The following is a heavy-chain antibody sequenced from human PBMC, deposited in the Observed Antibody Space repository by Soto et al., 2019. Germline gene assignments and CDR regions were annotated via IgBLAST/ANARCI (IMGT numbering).Heavy chain of an antibody. D-gene: IGHD2-15*01. V-gene: IGHV3-66*01. J-gene: IGHJ6*04. CDR2: IQSGGTT. CDR1: GFTVSSKY. CDR3: ARDDVLCDGGRCDGIPLDV. Sequence: EVQLVESGGGLVQPGGSLRLSCAASGFTVSSKYMTWVRQAPGKGLEWVSLIQSGGTTHYADSVKGRFTISRETSENTLHLQMDRLRVEDTAVYYCARDDVLCDGGRCDGIPLDVWVKGTTVTVSS.